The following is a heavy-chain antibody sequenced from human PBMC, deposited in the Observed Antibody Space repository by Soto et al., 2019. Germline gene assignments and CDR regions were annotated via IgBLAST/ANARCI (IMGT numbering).Heavy chain of an antibody. CDR1: ELTFTHYA. J-gene: IGHJ4*02. CDR3: AGEKFGDDFDY. D-gene: IGHD2-21*02. Sequence: PGGTLRLSCAAPELTFTHYAMHWVRQAPGKGLEWVAIIWYDGSNKYYADSVKGRFTISRDNSKNTLYLQMNSLRAEDTAVYYCAGEKFGDDFDYWGQGT. CDR2: IWYDGSNK. V-gene: IGHV3-33*01.